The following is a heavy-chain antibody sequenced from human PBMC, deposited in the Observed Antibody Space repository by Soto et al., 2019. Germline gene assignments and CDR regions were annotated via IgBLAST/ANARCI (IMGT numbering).Heavy chain of an antibody. V-gene: IGHV3-23*01. Sequence: EVQLLESGGGLVQPGESLRLSCAASGFTFSTFAMSWVRQAPGKGLEWVSTISGSGASTFYADSVKGRFTISRDNSKNTLYLQMNSLRAEDTAVYHCAKRVDTRALPNSYFDPWGQGTLVTVSS. D-gene: IGHD5-18*01. CDR1: GFTFSTFA. J-gene: IGHJ5*02. CDR2: ISGSGAST. CDR3: AKRVDTRALPNSYFDP.